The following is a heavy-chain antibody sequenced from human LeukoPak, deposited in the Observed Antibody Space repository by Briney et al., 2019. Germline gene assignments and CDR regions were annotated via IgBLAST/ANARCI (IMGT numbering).Heavy chain of an antibody. CDR1: GFTVSSNY. CDR3: AKCVILTGRYMDV. D-gene: IGHD3-9*01. V-gene: IGHV3-23*01. Sequence: GGSLRLSCAASGFTVSSNYMSWVRQAPGKGLEWVSAISGSGGSTFYADSVKGRFTISRDNSKNTLYLQMNSLRAEDTAVYYCAKCVILTGRYMDVWGKGTTVTISS. CDR2: ISGSGGST. J-gene: IGHJ6*03.